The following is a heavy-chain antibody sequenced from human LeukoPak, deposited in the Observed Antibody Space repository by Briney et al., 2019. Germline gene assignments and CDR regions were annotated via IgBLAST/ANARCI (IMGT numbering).Heavy chain of an antibody. D-gene: IGHD6-19*01. J-gene: IGHJ4*02. Sequence: HRASVKVSCKTSGYTFTDSYIHWVRQAPGQGLEWMGWINPNSGGTNYAQKFQGRVTMTRDTSISTAYMELSRLRADDTAVYYCARAHRQWLVRGIDYWGQGTLVTVSS. V-gene: IGHV1-2*02. CDR1: GYTFTDSY. CDR2: INPNSGGT. CDR3: ARAHRQWLVRGIDY.